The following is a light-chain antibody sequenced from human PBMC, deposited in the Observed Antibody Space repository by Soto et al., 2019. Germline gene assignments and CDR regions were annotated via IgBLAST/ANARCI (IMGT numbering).Light chain of an antibody. Sequence: EIVLTQSPATLSLSPGERATLSCRASQSVSSDLAWYQQKSGQAPRLLIYDASNRAAGIPARFSGSGSGTDFTLTISSLEPEDFAVYYCQQRSNWQITFGQGTRREIK. J-gene: IGKJ5*01. CDR1: QSVSSD. CDR2: DAS. CDR3: QQRSNWQIT. V-gene: IGKV3-11*01.